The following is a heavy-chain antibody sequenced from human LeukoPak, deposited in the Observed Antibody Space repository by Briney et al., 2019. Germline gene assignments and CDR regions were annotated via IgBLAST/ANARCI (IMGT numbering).Heavy chain of an antibody. CDR3: AKGHYYGSGSLDY. CDR1: GFTFSSYA. Sequence: PGGSLRLSCAASGFTFSSYAMHWVRQAPGKGLEWVAVISYDGSNKYYADSVKGWFTISRDNSKNTLYVQMNSLRAEDTAVYYCAKGHYYGSGSLDYWGQGTLVTVSS. D-gene: IGHD3-10*01. V-gene: IGHV3-30-3*01. CDR2: ISYDGSNK. J-gene: IGHJ4*02.